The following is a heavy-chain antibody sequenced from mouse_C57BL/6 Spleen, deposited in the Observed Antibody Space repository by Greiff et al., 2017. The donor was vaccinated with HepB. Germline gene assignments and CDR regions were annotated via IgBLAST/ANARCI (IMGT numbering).Heavy chain of an antibody. D-gene: IGHD1-1*01. CDR1: GYTFTDYN. V-gene: IGHV1-22*01. Sequence: EVQLQQSGPELVKPGASVKMSCTASGYTFTDYNMHWVKQSHGKSLEWIGYINPNNGGTSYNQKFKGKATLTVNKSSSKAYMELRSLTSEDSAVYYCARGELRKGFDYWGQGTTLTVSS. J-gene: IGHJ2*01. CDR2: INPNNGGT. CDR3: ARGELRKGFDY.